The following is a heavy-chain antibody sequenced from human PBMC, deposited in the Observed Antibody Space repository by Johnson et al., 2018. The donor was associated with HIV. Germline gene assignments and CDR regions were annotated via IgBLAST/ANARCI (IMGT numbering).Heavy chain of an antibody. CDR2: IRYDGSNK. Sequence: QVQLVESGGGVVQPGGSLRLSCAASGFTFSSYGMHWVRQAPGKGLEWVAFIRYDGSNKYYTDYVKCRFTISRDNSKNPMVLQMNSRRAEDTAVYYCWGYSTSSKAAVDIWGQGTMVTVSS. CDR1: GFTFSSYG. CDR3: WGYSTSSKAAVDI. V-gene: IGHV3-30*02. J-gene: IGHJ3*02. D-gene: IGHD6-6*01.